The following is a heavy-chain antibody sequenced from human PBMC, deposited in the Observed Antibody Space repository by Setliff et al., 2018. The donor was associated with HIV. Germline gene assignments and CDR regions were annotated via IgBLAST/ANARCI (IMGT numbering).Heavy chain of an antibody. CDR2: ISSSSSYT. D-gene: IGHD1-26*01. CDR3: ARYSGSYFDY. CDR1: GFTFSDYF. V-gene: IGHV3-11*03. Sequence: SGGSLRLSCAASGFTFSDYFMSWIRQAPGKGLEWVSYISSSSSYTNYADSVKGRFTISRDNARNSLYLQMNSLRAEDTAVYYCARYSGSYFDYWGQGSLVTVSS. J-gene: IGHJ4*02.